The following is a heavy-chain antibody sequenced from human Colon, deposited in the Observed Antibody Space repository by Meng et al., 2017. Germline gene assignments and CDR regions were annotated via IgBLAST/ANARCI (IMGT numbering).Heavy chain of an antibody. CDR1: GGSISTSGYY. CDR2: VGHSGFT. CDR3: VRSSAWVRTGFDP. V-gene: IGHV4-39*01. Sequence: QPQLQEPGPGLVNPSAALSLPCSVSGGSISTSGYYWGWIRQAPGKGLEWIGSVGHSGFTYYTPSVKSRITVSIDTSRNEFYLKLTSVTAADTAVYFCVRSSAWVRTGFDPWGQGTLVTVSS. J-gene: IGHJ5*02. D-gene: IGHD3-22*01.